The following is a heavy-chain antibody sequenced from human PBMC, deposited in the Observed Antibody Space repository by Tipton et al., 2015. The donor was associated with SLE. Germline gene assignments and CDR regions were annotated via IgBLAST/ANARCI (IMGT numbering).Heavy chain of an antibody. CDR2: INPSGGST. J-gene: IGHJ3*02. CDR1: GYTFTSYY. D-gene: IGHD3-16*02. V-gene: IGHV1-46*01. Sequence: QSGAEVKKPGASVKVSCKASGYTFTSYYMHWGRQAPGQGLEWMGIINPSGGSTSYAQKFQGRVTMTRDTSTSTVYMELSSLRSEDTAVYYCARGIMITFGGVIVIDAFDIWGQGTMVTVSS. CDR3: ARGIMITFGGVIVIDAFDI.